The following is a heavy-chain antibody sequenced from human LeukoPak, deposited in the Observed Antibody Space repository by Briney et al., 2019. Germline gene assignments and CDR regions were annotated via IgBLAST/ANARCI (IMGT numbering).Heavy chain of an antibody. CDR3: ARRDIVVVPAAIFGAFDI. Sequence: GGSLRLSCAASGFTFSAYNMNWVRRTPGKGLEWVSSITTSSSYMFYADSVRGRFTISRDNAENSLYLQMNSLRAEDTALYYCARRDIVVVPAAIFGAFDIWGQGTMVTVSS. CDR2: ITTSSSYM. J-gene: IGHJ3*02. V-gene: IGHV3-21*04. CDR1: GFTFSAYN. D-gene: IGHD2-2*02.